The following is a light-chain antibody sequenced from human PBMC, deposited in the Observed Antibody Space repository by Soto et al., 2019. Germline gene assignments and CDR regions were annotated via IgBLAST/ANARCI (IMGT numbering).Light chain of an antibody. J-gene: IGLJ3*02. Sequence: QSALTQPASVSGSPGQSITISCTGTSSDVGSYNLVSWYQQHPGKAPKLMIYEVSKRPSGVSNRFSGSKSGNTAXLTISGLQAEDEADYYCCSYAGSSTWVFGGGTKVTVL. CDR3: CSYAGSSTWV. V-gene: IGLV2-23*02. CDR2: EVS. CDR1: SSDVGSYNL.